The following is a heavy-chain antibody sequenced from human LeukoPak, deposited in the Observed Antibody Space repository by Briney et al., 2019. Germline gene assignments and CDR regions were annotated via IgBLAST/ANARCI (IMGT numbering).Heavy chain of an antibody. CDR3: ASGYDTGGYSCDY. CDR2: IKSKTDGGTT. D-gene: IGHD3-22*01. V-gene: IGHV3-15*07. J-gene: IGHJ4*02. CDR1: GFTFSNAW. Sequence: NPGGSLRLSCAASGFTFSNAWMNWVRQAPGKGLEWVGRIKSKTDGGTTDYAAPVKGRFTISRDDSKNTLYLQMNSLKTEDTAVYYCASGYDTGGYSCDYWGQGTLVTVSS.